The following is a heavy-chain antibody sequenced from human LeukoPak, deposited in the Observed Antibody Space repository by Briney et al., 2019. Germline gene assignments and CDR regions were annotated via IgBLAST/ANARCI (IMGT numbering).Heavy chain of an antibody. CDR2: IYYSGST. D-gene: IGHD3-22*01. Sequence: SETLSLTCTVTGGYISSYYWSWIRQPPGKGLEWIGYIYYSGSTNYNPCLKSRVTISVDTSKNQFSLKLSSVTAADTAVYYCARHPIREQKGYYYDSSGYYGGGGVYWYFDLWGRGTLVTVSS. V-gene: IGHV4-59*08. CDR3: ARHPIREQKGYYYDSSGYYGGGGVYWYFDL. J-gene: IGHJ2*01. CDR1: GGYISSYY.